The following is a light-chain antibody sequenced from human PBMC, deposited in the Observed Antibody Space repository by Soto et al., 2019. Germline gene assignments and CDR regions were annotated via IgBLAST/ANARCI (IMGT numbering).Light chain of an antibody. CDR3: QRYNTVPWT. CDR2: GAS. J-gene: IGKJ1*01. CDR1: LAISNY. Sequence: DMQMTQSPSSLSAFVGNRVTITCRASLAISNYLAWYQQKPGKAPNLLIYGASTLQSGVPSRFAGSGSGTEFYLTITSLQPEDVATYYCQRYNTVPWTFGQGTKVEIK. V-gene: IGKV1-27*01.